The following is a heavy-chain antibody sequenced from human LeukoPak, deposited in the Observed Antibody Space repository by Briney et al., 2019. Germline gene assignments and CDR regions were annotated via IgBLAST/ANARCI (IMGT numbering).Heavy chain of an antibody. D-gene: IGHD3-16*02. J-gene: IGHJ6*02. CDR2: ISHTGSTM. V-gene: IGHV3-48*04. CDR3: ARARMITFGGVIVPTGMDV. Sequence: GGSLRLSCAASGFSFSSYSMNWVRQAPGKGLEWVSYISHTGSTMSYADSVKGRFTISRDNARNSLYLQMNSLRAEDTAVYYCARARMITFGGVIVPTGMDVWGQGTTVTVSS. CDR1: GFSFSSYS.